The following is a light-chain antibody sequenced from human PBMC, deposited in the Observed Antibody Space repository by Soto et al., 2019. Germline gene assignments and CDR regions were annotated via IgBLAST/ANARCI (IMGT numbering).Light chain of an antibody. V-gene: IGKV3-11*01. CDR2: DAF. CDR3: QQRSSWPLLT. CDR1: QSVDSY. Sequence: EIVLTQSPATLSLSPGERATLSCRASQSVDSYLAWYQQKPGQAPRLLIYDAFNRATGIPARFSGGGSGTDFTLTSSSLEPEDFAVYYCQQRSSWPLLTFGGGTKVEIK. J-gene: IGKJ4*01.